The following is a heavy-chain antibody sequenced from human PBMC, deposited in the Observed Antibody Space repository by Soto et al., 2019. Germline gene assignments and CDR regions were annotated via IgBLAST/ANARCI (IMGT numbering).Heavy chain of an antibody. CDR1: GGTLSTYT. CDR3: AAVAGTSAFVGYFEY. Sequence: QGLLVQSGAEVKKPGSSVKVSCEAPGGTLSTYTLTWLRQAPGQGPEWMGRIIPALDIEDYAQQFQGRVTFSVDTSTSTAYMELHSLRSDDTAVYYCAAVAGTSAFVGYFEYWGQGTLVTVAS. V-gene: IGHV1-69*02. D-gene: IGHD6-19*01. J-gene: IGHJ4*02. CDR2: IIPALDIE.